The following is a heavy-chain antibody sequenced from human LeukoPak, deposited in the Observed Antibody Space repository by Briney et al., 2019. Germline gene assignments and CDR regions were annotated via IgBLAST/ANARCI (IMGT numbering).Heavy chain of an antibody. Sequence: SQTLSLTCTVSGGSISSGDYYWSWIRQPLGKGLEWIGYIYYSGSTYYNPSLKSRVTISVDTSKNQFSLKLSSVTAADTAVYYCARGHYGSGSYYLYYFDYWGQGTLVTVSS. J-gene: IGHJ4*02. D-gene: IGHD3-10*01. V-gene: IGHV4-30-4*01. CDR3: ARGHYGSGSYYLYYFDY. CDR2: IYYSGST. CDR1: GGSISSGDYY.